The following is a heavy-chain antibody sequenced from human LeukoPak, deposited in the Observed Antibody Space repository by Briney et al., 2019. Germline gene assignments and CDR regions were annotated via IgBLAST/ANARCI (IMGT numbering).Heavy chain of an antibody. Sequence: ASETLSLTCAVYGGSFSGYYWSWIRQPPGKGLEWIGEINHSGSTNYNPSLKSRVTISVDTSKNQFSLKLSSVTAADTAVYYCARPRITMVRGATRGWFDPWGQGTLVIVSS. CDR2: INHSGST. CDR3: ARPRITMVRGATRGWFDP. V-gene: IGHV4-34*01. D-gene: IGHD3-10*01. J-gene: IGHJ5*02. CDR1: GGSFSGYY.